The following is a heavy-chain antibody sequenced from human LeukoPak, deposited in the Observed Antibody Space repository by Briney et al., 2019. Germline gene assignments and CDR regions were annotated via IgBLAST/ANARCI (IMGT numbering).Heavy chain of an antibody. J-gene: IGHJ4*02. Sequence: SETLSLTCAVYGGSFSGYYWSWIRQPPGKGLEWIGEINHSGSTNYNPFLKSRVTISVDTSKNQFSLKLSSVTAADTAVYYCARTYSGSYSPYWGQGTLVTVSS. CDR1: GGSFSGYY. D-gene: IGHD1-26*01. CDR3: ARTYSGSYSPY. V-gene: IGHV4-34*01. CDR2: INHSGST.